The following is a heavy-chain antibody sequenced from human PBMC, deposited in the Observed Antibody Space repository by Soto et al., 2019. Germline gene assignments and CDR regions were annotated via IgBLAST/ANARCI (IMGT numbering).Heavy chain of an antibody. CDR2: IYYSGST. CDR1: GGSISSSSYY. CDR3: ARLRGYSYGSWAEIDY. J-gene: IGHJ4*02. D-gene: IGHD5-18*01. V-gene: IGHV4-39*01. Sequence: QLQLQESGPGLVKPSETLSLTCTVSGGSISSSSYYWGWIRQPPGKGLEWIGSIYYSGSTYYNPSLKSRVTISVDTSKNQFSLKLSSVTAADTAVYYCARLRGYSYGSWAEIDYWGQGTLVTVSS.